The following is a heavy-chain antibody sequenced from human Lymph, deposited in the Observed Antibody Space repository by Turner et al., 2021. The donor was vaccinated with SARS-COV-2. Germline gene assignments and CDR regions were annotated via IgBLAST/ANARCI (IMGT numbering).Heavy chain of an antibody. V-gene: IGHV3-30*18. J-gene: IGHJ6*02. Sequence: VQLVESGGGVVQPGRSLRLPCAVSGFTFSIYGMHWVRQAPGKGLEWGAVISYDRSNKDYADSVKGRFTISRDNTKKTLYLKMNSLRAEDTAVYYCAKVRSIFGVVIGGMDVWGQGTTVTVSS. D-gene: IGHD3-3*01. CDR1: GFTFSIYG. CDR2: ISYDRSNK. CDR3: AKVRSIFGVVIGGMDV.